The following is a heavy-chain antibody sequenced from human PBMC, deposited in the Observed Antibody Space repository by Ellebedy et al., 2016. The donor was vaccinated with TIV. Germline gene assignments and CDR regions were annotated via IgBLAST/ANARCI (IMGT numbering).Heavy chain of an antibody. D-gene: IGHD6-19*01. CDR1: GGSLGTFQ. J-gene: IGHJ6*02. V-gene: IGHV4-59*12. Sequence: GSLRLXCSVSGGSLGTFQWNWIRQSPGGGLEWLGYMSYSGEATYNLSLESRLTISVDTSTNHLFLEVRSVTAADTAIYYCARAAYSGGWPYGLDVWGPGTTVTVS. CDR2: MSYSGEA. CDR3: ARAAYSGGWPYGLDV.